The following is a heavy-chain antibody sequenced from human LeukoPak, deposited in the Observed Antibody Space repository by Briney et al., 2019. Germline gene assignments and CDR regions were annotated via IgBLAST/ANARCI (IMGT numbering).Heavy chain of an antibody. CDR1: GGSISSSSYY. Sequence: PSETLSLTCTVSGGSISSSSYYWGWIRQPPGKGLEWIGNIYHSGSTYYNPSLKSRVTISLDTSKSQFSLKLNSVTAADTAVYYCARSTTATTETPVGGFWGQGTLVTVSS. J-gene: IGHJ4*02. V-gene: IGHV4-39*07. CDR3: ARSTTATTETPVGGF. CDR2: IYHSGST. D-gene: IGHD1-1*01.